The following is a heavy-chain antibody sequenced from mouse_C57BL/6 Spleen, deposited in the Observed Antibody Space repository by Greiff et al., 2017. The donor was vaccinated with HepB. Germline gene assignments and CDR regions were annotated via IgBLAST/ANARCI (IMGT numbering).Heavy chain of an antibody. Sequence: QVQLKESGADLARPGASVKMSCKASGYTFTSYTMHWVKQRPGQGLEWIGYFNPSSGYTKYNQKFKDNTTMTADKSSSTAYMQLSSLTSEDAADYYCARGMDDWGKGTSVTVSS. CDR3: ARGMDD. CDR1: GYTFTSYT. V-gene: IGHV1-4*01. J-gene: IGHJ4*01. CDR2: FNPSSGYT.